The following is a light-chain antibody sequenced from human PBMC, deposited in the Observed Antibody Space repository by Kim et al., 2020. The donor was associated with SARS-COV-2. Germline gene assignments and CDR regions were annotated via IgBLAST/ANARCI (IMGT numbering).Light chain of an antibody. CDR2: DAS. CDR1: RSVTGTY. V-gene: IGKV3-20*01. J-gene: IGKJ1*01. Sequence: YPGERAHLSGRASRSVTGTYLAWYHQRPAQPPRLLISDASSRATGTPDRFSGTGSGTDFTLTISRLEPEDLGVYYCQQYGDSPKAFGQGTKVDIK. CDR3: QQYGDSPKA.